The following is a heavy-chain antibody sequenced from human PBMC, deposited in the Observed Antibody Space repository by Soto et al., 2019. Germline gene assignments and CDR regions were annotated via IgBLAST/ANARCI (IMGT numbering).Heavy chain of an antibody. V-gene: IGHV4-34*01. CDR2: INHSGST. J-gene: IGHJ4*02. D-gene: IGHD2-15*01. CDR1: GGSFSGYY. Sequence: PSGTLSLTCAVYGGSFSGYYWSWIRQPPGKGLEWIGEINHSGSTNYNPSLKSRVTISVDTSKNQFSLKLSSVTAADTAVYYCASTLYCSGGSCPDYWGQGTLVTVSS. CDR3: ASTLYCSGGSCPDY.